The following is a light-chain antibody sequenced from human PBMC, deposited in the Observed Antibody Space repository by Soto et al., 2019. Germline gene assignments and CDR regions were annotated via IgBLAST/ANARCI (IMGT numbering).Light chain of an antibody. CDR1: QTFGSAY. CDR2: GAS. Sequence: IVLTQSPGTLSLSPGERATLSCRASQTFGSAYLAWYQQRPGQAPRLLIFGASNRATGIPDRFSGSGSGTDFTLTINRLEPEDFAVYFCQQYGRSPWTFGQGTKVEIK. CDR3: QQYGRSPWT. J-gene: IGKJ1*01. V-gene: IGKV3-20*01.